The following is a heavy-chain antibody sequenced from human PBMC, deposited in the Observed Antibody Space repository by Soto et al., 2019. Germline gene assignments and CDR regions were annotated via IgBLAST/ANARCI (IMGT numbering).Heavy chain of an antibody. CDR2: ISGIRDYI. CDR3: AREGVHNYNEYYFDS. V-gene: IGHV3-21*06. CDR1: GFTFSYYA. D-gene: IGHD3-22*01. J-gene: IGHJ4*02. Sequence: EVQLVESGGGLVNPGGSLRLSCAASGFTFSYYALHWVRRAPGKGLEWVSSISGIRDYIRYADSVKGRFTISRDNAKTSLDLQMNSLTAEDTAVYYCAREGVHNYNEYYFDSWGQGTLVTVSS.